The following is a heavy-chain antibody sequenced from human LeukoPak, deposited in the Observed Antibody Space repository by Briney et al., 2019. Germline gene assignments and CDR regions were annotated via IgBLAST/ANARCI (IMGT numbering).Heavy chain of an antibody. CDR3: ARGLRLLWFGEANDY. J-gene: IGHJ4*02. D-gene: IGHD3-10*01. CDR1: GFTFSSYS. V-gene: IGHV3-21*01. CDR2: ISSSSSYI. Sequence: PGGSLRLSCAASGFTFSSYSMNWVRQAPGKGLEWVSSISSSSSYIYYADSVKGRFTISRDNAKNSLYLQMNSLRAEDTAVYYCARGLRLLWFGEANDYWGQGTLVTVSS.